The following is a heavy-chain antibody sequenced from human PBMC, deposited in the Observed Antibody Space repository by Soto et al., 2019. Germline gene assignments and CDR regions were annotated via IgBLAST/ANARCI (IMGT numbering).Heavy chain of an antibody. D-gene: IGHD4-17*01. CDR1: GGSSSSGGYY. CDR3: AHAGDYDLLTFDH. CDR2: IYYSGST. J-gene: IGHJ4*02. V-gene: IGHV4-31*03. Sequence: TLSLTCTVSGGSSSSGGYYWSWILQHPGKGLEWIGYIYYSGSTYYDPSLKSRVTISVDTSKNQFSLKLSSVTAADTATYFCAHAGDYDLLTFDHWGPGTLVTVSS.